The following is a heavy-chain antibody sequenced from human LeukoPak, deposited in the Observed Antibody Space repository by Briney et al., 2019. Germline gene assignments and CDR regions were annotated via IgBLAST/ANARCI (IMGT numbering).Heavy chain of an antibody. J-gene: IGHJ6*02. CDR2: IIPIFGTA. Sequence: SVKVSCKVSGYTLTELSMHWVRQAPGQGLEWMGGIIPIFGTANYAQKFQGRVTITADESTSTAYMELSSLGSEDTAVYYCARDRFSYGDCDYYYYGMDVWGQGTTVTVSS. D-gene: IGHD4-17*01. CDR3: ARDRFSYGDCDYYYYGMDV. CDR1: GYTLTELS. V-gene: IGHV1-69*13.